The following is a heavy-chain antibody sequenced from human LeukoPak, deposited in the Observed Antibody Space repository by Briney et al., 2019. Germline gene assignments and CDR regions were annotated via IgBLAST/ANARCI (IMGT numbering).Heavy chain of an antibody. CDR1: GGSISGYY. CDR3: ARRSVEYGPCDC. CDR2: IYNSGST. Sequence: SETLSLTCTVSGGSISGYYWSWVRQPPGKGLEWIGYIYNSGSTNYNPSLKSRVTISVDTSKNQFSLKLNSVTATDTAVYYCARRSVEYGPCDCWGQGTLVTVSS. V-gene: IGHV4-59*01. J-gene: IGHJ4*02. D-gene: IGHD2-8*02.